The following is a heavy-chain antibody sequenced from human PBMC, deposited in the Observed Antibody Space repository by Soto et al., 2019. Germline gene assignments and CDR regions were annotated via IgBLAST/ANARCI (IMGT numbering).Heavy chain of an antibody. Sequence: EVQLLESGGGLVQPGGSLRLSCAASRFTFSSYAMSCVRQPPGKGQEWVSTITGTGGNTYYAASITDRFTISSDISKNTLYLQMSGLRGEDTALYYCAKLVSTSSPGIFWCQGSVVTVSS. CDR1: RFTFSSYA. CDR3: AKLVSTSSPGIF. V-gene: IGHV3-23*01. D-gene: IGHD1-26*01. J-gene: IGHJ4*02. CDR2: ITGTGGNT.